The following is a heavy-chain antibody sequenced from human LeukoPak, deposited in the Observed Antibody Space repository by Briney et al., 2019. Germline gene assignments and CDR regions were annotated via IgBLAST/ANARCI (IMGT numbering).Heavy chain of an antibody. CDR2: IYSGGST. Sequence: GGSLRLSCAASGFTVSSNYMSWVRQAPGKGLEWVSVIYSGGSTYYADSVKGRFTISRDNSKNTLYLQMNGPRAEDTAVYYCAREGPKLDAFDIWGQGTMVTVSS. CDR3: AREGPKLDAFDI. D-gene: IGHD3/OR15-3a*01. CDR1: GFTVSSNY. J-gene: IGHJ3*02. V-gene: IGHV3-53*01.